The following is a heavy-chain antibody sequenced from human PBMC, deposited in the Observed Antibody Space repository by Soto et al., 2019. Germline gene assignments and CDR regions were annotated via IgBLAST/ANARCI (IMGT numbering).Heavy chain of an antibody. CDR1: GGSFSGYY. CDR3: ARVGPPDDYGDVEPYYDYYNMDV. J-gene: IGHJ6*03. V-gene: IGHV4-34*01. Sequence: QVQLQQWGAGLLKPSETLSLTCAVYGGSFSGYYWSRIRQPPGKGLEWIGEFNHSGCTNYNPTLKSRVTISVDTAKNQFSLKMSSVTAADPAVYYCARVGPPDDYGDVEPYYDYYNMDVWGKGTTVTVSS. D-gene: IGHD4-17*01. CDR2: FNHSGCT.